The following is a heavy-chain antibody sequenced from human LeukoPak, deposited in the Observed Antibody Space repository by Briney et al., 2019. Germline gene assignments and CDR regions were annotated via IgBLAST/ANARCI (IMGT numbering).Heavy chain of an antibody. CDR1: GFTFSSYA. CDR3: ARETYSSSWYQDY. CDR2: ISYDGSNK. Sequence: GGSLRLSCAASGFTFSSYAMHWVRQAPGKGLEWVAVISYDGSNKYYADSVKGRFTISRDNSKNTLYLQMNSLRAEDTAVYYCARETYSSSWYQDYWGQGTLVTVSS. J-gene: IGHJ4*02. V-gene: IGHV3-30*04. D-gene: IGHD6-13*01.